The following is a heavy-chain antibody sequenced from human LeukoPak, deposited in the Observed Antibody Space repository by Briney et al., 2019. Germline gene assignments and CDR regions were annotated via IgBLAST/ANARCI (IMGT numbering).Heavy chain of an antibody. V-gene: IGHV3-7*01. Sequence: GGSLRLSCAASGLTFSNYWMDWVRQAPGKGLEWVANIKQDGSEKNYVDSVKGRFIISRDNAKNSLYLQMNSLRAEDTAVYYCAPGGIPPNYYYGMDVWGQGTTVTVSS. CDR2: IKQDGSEK. CDR3: APGGIPPNYYYGMDV. CDR1: GLTFSNYW. J-gene: IGHJ6*02. D-gene: IGHD1-14*01.